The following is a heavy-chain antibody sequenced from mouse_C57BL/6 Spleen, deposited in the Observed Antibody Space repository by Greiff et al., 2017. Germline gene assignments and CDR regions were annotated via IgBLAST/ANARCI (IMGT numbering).Heavy chain of an antibody. CDR3: ARDDYDGAMDY. J-gene: IGHJ4*01. CDR1: GYSITSGYD. Sequence: EVQRVESGPGMVKPSQSLSLTCTVTGYSITSGYDWHWIRHFPGNKLEWMGYIRYSGSPNYNPSLKSRISLTHDTSTNHFFLKLISVTTEDTATYYCARDDYDGAMDYWGQGTSVTVSS. CDR2: IRYSGSP. D-gene: IGHD2-4*01. V-gene: IGHV3-1*01.